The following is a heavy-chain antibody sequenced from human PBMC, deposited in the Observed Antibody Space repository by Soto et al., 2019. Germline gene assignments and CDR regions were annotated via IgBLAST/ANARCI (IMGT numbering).Heavy chain of an antibody. CDR2: ISYDGISK. CDR1: GFTFSSYG. Sequence: QVQLVESGGGVVQPGRSLRLSCAASGFTFSSYGMHWVRQAPGKGLEWVAVISYDGISKYYADSVKGRFTISRDNSKKTLYLQMNRLRAEDTAVYYCAKSVYNWNDGFFDYWGQGTLVTVSS. J-gene: IGHJ4*02. CDR3: AKSVYNWNDGFFDY. D-gene: IGHD1-1*01. V-gene: IGHV3-30*18.